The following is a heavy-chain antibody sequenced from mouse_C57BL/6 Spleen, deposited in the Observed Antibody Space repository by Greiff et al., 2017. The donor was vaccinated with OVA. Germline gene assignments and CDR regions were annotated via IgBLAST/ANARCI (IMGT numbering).Heavy chain of an antibody. CDR2: IDPEDGET. CDR1: GFNIKDYY. Sequence: VHVKQSGAELVKPGASVKLSCTASGFNIKDYYMHWVKQRTEQGLEWIGRIDPEDGETKYAPKFQGKATITADTSSNTAYLQLSSLTSEDTAVYYCASMVTTSYYAMDYWGQGTSVTVSS. V-gene: IGHV14-2*01. J-gene: IGHJ4*01. CDR3: ASMVTTSYYAMDY. D-gene: IGHD2-2*01.